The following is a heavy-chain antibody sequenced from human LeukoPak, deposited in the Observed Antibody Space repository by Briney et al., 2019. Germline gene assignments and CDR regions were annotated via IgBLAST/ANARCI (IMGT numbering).Heavy chain of an antibody. CDR2: IYHSGST. V-gene: IGHV4-4*02. Sequence: SETLSLTCAVSGDSISSNSWWSWVRLPPGKGLEWIGEIYHSGSTNYNPSLKSRVTISVDKSKNQFSLKLRSVTAADTAVYYCAREEKGDGYNSDYWGQGTLVTVSS. CDR1: GDSISSNSW. CDR3: AREEKGDGYNSDY. J-gene: IGHJ4*02. D-gene: IGHD5-24*01.